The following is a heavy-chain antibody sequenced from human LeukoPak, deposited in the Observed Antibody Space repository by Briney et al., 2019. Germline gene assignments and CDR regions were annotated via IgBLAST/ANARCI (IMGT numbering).Heavy chain of an antibody. CDR3: ATTIGGDIVQY. CDR1: GVTLGSYW. CDR2: IKPDGSDK. V-gene: IGHV3-7*01. D-gene: IGHD3-16*02. J-gene: IGHJ4*02. Sequence: PGGSLRLFCLVSGVTLGSYWMSLVRQAPGKGLEWVVTIKPDGSDKNYLDSATGRFTVSRDNPNTSLYLQMNSLRAEDTAVYYCATTIGGDIVQYWGQGILVTVSS.